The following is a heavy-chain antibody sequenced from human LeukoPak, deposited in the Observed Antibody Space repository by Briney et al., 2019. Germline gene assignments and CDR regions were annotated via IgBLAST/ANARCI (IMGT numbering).Heavy chain of an antibody. J-gene: IGHJ4*02. Sequence: GASVKISCKASGYTFTDYYMHWVRQAPGQGLEWMGWINPNSGGTNYAQKFQGRVTMTRDTSISTAYMELSRLRSDDTAVYYCARLYYYDSSGYYDDYWGQGTLVTVSS. CDR3: ARLYYYDSSGYYDDY. V-gene: IGHV1-2*02. CDR1: GYTFTDYY. D-gene: IGHD3-22*01. CDR2: INPNSGGT.